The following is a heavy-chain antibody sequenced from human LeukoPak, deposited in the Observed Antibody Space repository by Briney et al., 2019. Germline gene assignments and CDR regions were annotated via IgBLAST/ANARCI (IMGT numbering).Heavy chain of an antibody. V-gene: IGHV1-18*01. Sequence: ASVKVSCKASGYTFTSYGISWVRQAPGQGLEWMGWISAYNGNTNYAQKLQGRVTMTTDTSTSTAYMELRSLRSGDTAVYYCARDGAIVVVPAAMPDYYYYGMDVWGQGTTVTVSS. D-gene: IGHD2-2*01. CDR2: ISAYNGNT. CDR1: GYTFTSYG. J-gene: IGHJ6*02. CDR3: ARDGAIVVVPAAMPDYYYYGMDV.